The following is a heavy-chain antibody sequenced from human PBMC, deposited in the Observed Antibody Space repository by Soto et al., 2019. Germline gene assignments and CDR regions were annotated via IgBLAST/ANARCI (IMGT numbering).Heavy chain of an antibody. CDR2: IYYSGST. Sequence: PSETLSLTCTVSGGSISSYYWSWIRQPPGKGLEWIGYIYYSGSTNYNPSLKSRVTISVDTSKNQFSLKLSSVTAADTAVYYCARHRGLGFDYWGQGTLVTVSS. CDR3: ARHRGLGFDY. V-gene: IGHV4-59*08. J-gene: IGHJ4*02. D-gene: IGHD3-16*01. CDR1: GGSISSYY.